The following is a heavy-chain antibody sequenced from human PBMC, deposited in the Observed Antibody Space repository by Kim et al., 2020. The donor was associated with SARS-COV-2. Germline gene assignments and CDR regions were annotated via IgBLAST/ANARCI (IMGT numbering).Heavy chain of an antibody. V-gene: IGHV4-4*02. CDR1: GGSISSSNW. D-gene: IGHD3-3*01. CDR3: ERVKRITIFGVVIEGYCMDV. J-gene: IGHJ6*02. Sequence: SETLSFTCAVSGGSISSSNWWSWVRQPPGKGLVWIGEIYHSGSTNYNTSLQIRVTIPVDKSKNQFSLKLSSVTAADTGVYYCERVKRITIFGVVIEGYCMDVWGQGMTVTVTS. CDR2: IYHSGST.